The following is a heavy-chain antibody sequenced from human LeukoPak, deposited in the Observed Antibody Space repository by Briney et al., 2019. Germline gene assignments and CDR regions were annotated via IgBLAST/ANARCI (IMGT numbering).Heavy chain of an antibody. D-gene: IGHD6-13*01. CDR1: GYTFTSYA. J-gene: IGHJ3*02. V-gene: IGHV1-3*03. CDR3: AREYGVAAAFGAFDI. Sequence: GASVKVSCKASGYTFTSYAMHWVRQAPGQGLEWMGWINAGNGNTKYSQEFQGRVTITRDTSASTAYMELSSLRSEDMAVYYCAREYGVAAAFGAFDIWGQGTMVTVSS. CDR2: INAGNGNT.